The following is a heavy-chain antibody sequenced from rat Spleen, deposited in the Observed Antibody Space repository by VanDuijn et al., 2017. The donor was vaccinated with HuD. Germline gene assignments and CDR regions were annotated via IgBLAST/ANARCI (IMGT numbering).Heavy chain of an antibody. CDR3: TTGVYGGSDYFDY. V-gene: IGHV5-20*01. Sequence: EVQLVESGGGLVQPGRSMKLSCAASGFTFSNYDMAWVRQAPTKGLEWVASISYDGSSTYYRDSVKGRFTISRDNAKSTLYLQMDSLRSEDTATYYCTTGVYGGSDYFDYWGQGVMVTVSS. CDR2: ISYDGSST. J-gene: IGHJ2*01. CDR1: GFTFSNYD. D-gene: IGHD1-11*01.